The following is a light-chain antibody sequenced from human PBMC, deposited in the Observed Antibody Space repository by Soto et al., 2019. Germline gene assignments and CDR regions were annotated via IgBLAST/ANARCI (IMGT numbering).Light chain of an antibody. J-gene: IGKJ1*01. CDR2: GAS. Sequence: EIVMTQSPATLSVSPGERATLSCRASQSVSSDLAWYQQKPGQAPRLLIYGASTRATGIPATFSGSGSGTEFTLTITSLQSEDFAVYYCQQYGSSPLTFGQGTKVDIK. V-gene: IGKV3-15*01. CDR1: QSVSSD. CDR3: QQYGSSPLT.